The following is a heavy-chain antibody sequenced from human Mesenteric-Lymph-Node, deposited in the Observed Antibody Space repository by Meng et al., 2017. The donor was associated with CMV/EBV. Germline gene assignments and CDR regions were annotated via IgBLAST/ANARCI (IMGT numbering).Heavy chain of an antibody. CDR2: INSDGSST. V-gene: IGHV3-74*01. D-gene: IGHD1-26*01. Sequence: GGSLRLSCAASAFTFSGYWMHWVRQAPGKGLVWVSRINSDGSSTSYADSVKGRFTISRDNAKNTLYLQMNSLRAEDTAVYYCARGPVATFYYFDYWGQGTLVTVAS. CDR3: ARGPVATFYYFDY. CDR1: AFTFSGYW. J-gene: IGHJ4*02.